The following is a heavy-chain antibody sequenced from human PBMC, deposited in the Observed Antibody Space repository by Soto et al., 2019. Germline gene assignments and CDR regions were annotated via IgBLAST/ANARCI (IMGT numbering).Heavy chain of an antibody. CDR3: ARARYSSSWYYYYGMDV. CDR2: IIPIFGTA. Sequence: ASVKVSCKASGGTCSSYAISWALQAPGQGLEWMGGIIPIFGTANYAQKFQGRVTITADESTSTAYMELSSLRSEDTAVYYCARARYSSSWYYYYGMDVWGQGTTVTVSS. CDR1: GGTCSSYA. J-gene: IGHJ6*02. V-gene: IGHV1-69*13. D-gene: IGHD6-13*01.